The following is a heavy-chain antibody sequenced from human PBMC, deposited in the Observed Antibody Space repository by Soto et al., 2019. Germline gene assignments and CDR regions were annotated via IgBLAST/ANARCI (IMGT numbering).Heavy chain of an antibody. CDR3: ARDSWSGYYSLYYYYGMYV. D-gene: IGHD3-3*01. V-gene: IGHV3-53*01. CDR2: IYSGGST. Sequence: EVQLVESGGGLIQPGGSLRLSCAASGFTVSSNYMSWVRQAPGKGLEWVSVIYSGGSTYYADSVKGRFTISRDNSKNTLYLQMNSLSAEDTAVYYCARDSWSGYYSLYYYYGMYVWGQGTTVTVCS. J-gene: IGHJ6*02. CDR1: GFTVSSNY.